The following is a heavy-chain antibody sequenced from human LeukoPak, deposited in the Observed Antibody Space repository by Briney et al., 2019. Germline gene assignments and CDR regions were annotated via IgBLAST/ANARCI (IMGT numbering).Heavy chain of an antibody. Sequence: SQTLSLTCLVSTDSISSGDYSWSWIRQPPGKGLEWIGYIYQSGNTYYNPSLKSRVTISVDRSKNQFSLNLNSVTAADTAVYYCARDRGGYFSSWGQGTLATVSS. CDR2: IYQSGNT. V-gene: IGHV4-30-2*01. CDR1: TDSISSGDYS. D-gene: IGHD3-9*01. J-gene: IGHJ5*02. CDR3: ARDRGGYFSS.